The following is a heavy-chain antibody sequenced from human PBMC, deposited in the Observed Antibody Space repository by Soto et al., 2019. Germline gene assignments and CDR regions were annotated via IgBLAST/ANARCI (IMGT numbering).Heavy chain of an antibody. V-gene: IGHV3-33*01. CDR1: GLTFSNYG. CDR3: EGRDDPFHV. J-gene: IGHJ3*01. CDR2: IWHDGSQK. Sequence: QVQLVESGGGVVQPERSLRLSCVATGLTFSNYGIHWVRQAPGRGLEWVAVIWHDGSQKYSADSVRGRFTISRDNSKKTVYLQMNSLRAEDTAVYYCEGRDDPFHVWGQGTMVTVSS.